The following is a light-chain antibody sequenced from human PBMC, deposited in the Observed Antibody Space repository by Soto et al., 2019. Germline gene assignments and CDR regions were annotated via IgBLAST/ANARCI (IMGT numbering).Light chain of an antibody. CDR1: SGHSSYA. J-gene: IGLJ2*01. CDR2: LSSDGSH. Sequence: QAVVTQSPSASASLGASVKLTCTLSSGHSSYAIAWHQQQPEKGPRYLMKLSSDGSHSEGDGSPDRFSGSSSGAERYLTNSSLQSEDEADYYWHTWDTVARVVFGGGTKRTVL. CDR3: HTWDTVARVV. V-gene: IGLV4-69*01.